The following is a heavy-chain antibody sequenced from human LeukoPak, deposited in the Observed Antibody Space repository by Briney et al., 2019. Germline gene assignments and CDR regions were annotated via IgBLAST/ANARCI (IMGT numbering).Heavy chain of an antibody. CDR1: GFTFSSYG. CDR2: IWYDGSNK. Sequence: GGSPRLSCAASGFTFSSYGMHWVRQAPGKGLEWVAVIWYDGSNKYYADSVKGRFTISRDNSKNTLYLQMNSLRAEDTAVYYCARDILAYCGGDCYPAFGYWGQGTLVTVSS. D-gene: IGHD2-21*02. J-gene: IGHJ4*02. CDR3: ARDILAYCGGDCYPAFGY. V-gene: IGHV3-33*01.